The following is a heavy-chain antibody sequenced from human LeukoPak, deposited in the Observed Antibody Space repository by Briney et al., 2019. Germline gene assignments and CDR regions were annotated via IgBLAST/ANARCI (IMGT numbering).Heavy chain of an antibody. Sequence: GGSLRLSCAASGFTFSNYWMSWVRQAPGKGLEWVANIRQDGNEKYHVGSVRGRFTIFRDNAKNSLYLQMNSLRAEDTAVYYCARHYDILTGTFPYYWGQGTLVTVSS. J-gene: IGHJ4*02. CDR1: GFTFSNYW. V-gene: IGHV3-7*03. D-gene: IGHD3-9*01. CDR2: IRQDGNEK. CDR3: ARHYDILTGTFPYY.